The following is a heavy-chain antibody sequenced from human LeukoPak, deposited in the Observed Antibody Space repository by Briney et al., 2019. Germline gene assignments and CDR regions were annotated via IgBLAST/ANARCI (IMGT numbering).Heavy chain of an antibody. CDR3: ARVYDFWSGYPLNWFDP. CDR1: GGSISSGGYY. V-gene: IGHV4-31*03. CDR2: IYYSGST. Sequence: PSETLSLTCTVSGGSISSGGYYWSWIRQHPGTGLEWIGYIYYSGSTYYNPSLKSRVTISVDTSKNQFSLKLSPVTAADTAVYYCARVYDFWSGYPLNWFDPWGQGTLVTVSS. J-gene: IGHJ5*02. D-gene: IGHD3-3*01.